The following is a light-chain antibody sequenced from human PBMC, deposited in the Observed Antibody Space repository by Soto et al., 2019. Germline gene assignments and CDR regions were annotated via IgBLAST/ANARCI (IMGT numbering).Light chain of an antibody. Sequence: QSALTQPASVSGSPGQSITISCTGTSSDVGDYNYVSWYQRHPGKAPKLIIYGVSNRPSGISNRFSGSKSGNTACLTISGLQAEDEADFYCSSYTSTNTLVFGGGTKLTVL. CDR1: SSDVGDYNY. V-gene: IGLV2-14*01. CDR2: GVS. J-gene: IGLJ2*01. CDR3: SSYTSTNTLV.